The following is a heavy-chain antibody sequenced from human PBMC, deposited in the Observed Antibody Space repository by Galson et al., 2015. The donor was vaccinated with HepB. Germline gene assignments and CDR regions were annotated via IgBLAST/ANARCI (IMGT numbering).Heavy chain of an antibody. V-gene: IGHV1-2*02. J-gene: IGHJ5*02. CDR3: ARDKTDCGGDCYSENWFDP. Sequence: SVKVSCKASGYTFTGYYMHWVRQAPGQGLEWMGWINPNSGGTNYAQKFQGRVTMTRDTSISTAYMELSRLRSDDTAVYYCARDKTDCGGDCYSENWFDPWGQGTLVTVSS. CDR2: INPNSGGT. CDR1: GYTFTGYY. D-gene: IGHD2-21*01.